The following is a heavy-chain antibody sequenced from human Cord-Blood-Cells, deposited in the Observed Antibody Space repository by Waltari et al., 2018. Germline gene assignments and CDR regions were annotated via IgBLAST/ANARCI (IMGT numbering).Heavy chain of an antibody. CDR3: ARDGAPGIAAAGTASFDY. V-gene: IGHV4-4*07. D-gene: IGHD6-13*01. CDR2: IYTSGGT. J-gene: IGHJ4*02. Sequence: QVQLQESGPGLVKPSETLSLTCTVSGGSISSYYWSWIRQPAGRGLEWTGRIYTSGGTRYTPCLESRVTRSVDTSKNQLSLKLSSGTAADTAVYYCARDGAPGIAAAGTASFDYWGQGTLVTVSS. CDR1: GGSISSYY.